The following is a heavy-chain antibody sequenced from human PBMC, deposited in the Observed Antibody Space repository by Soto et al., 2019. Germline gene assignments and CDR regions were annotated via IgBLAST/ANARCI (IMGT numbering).Heavy chain of an antibody. CDR2: TWFDESTK. CDR3: ASGDDFWNNPNLDY. V-gene: IGHV3-33*01. Sequence: QVQLVESGGGVVQPGGSLRLSCVASEFSLKTYGMHWVRQAPGKGLEWVAFTWFDESTKYYADSVEGRFTISRDTSKNTLFLHMNSLRVEDTAVYYCASGDDFWNNPNLDYWGQGTLVTVSS. CDR1: EFSLKTYG. D-gene: IGHD3-3*01. J-gene: IGHJ4*02.